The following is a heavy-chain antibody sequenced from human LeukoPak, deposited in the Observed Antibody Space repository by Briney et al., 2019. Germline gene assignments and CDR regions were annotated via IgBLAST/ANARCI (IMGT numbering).Heavy chain of an antibody. CDR3: AREEIWFGESRSYGMDV. Sequence: SETLSLTCSVSGGFVSNYYWSWIRQPPGKGLEWIGYIYYSGSTNYNPSLKSRVTISVDTSKNQFSLKLSSVTAADTAVYYCAREEIWFGESRSYGMDVWGQGTTVTVSS. V-gene: IGHV4-59*02. CDR1: GGFVSNYY. CDR2: IYYSGST. J-gene: IGHJ6*02. D-gene: IGHD3-10*01.